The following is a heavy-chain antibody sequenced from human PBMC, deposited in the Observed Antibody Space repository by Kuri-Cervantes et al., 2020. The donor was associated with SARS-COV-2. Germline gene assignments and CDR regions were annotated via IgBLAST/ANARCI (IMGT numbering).Heavy chain of an antibody. D-gene: IGHD5/OR15-5a*01. Sequence: GESLKISCAASGFTFDDYAMHWVRQAPGKGLEWVSLISWDGGSTYDADSVKGRFTISRDNSKNSLYLQMNSLKPEDTALYYCAKDASVLTYSMDVWGQGTTVTVSS. CDR2: ISWDGGST. V-gene: IGHV3-43D*04. CDR1: GFTFDDYA. J-gene: IGHJ6*02. CDR3: AKDASVLTYSMDV.